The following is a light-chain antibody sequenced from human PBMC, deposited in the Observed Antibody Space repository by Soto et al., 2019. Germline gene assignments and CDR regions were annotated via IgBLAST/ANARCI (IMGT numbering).Light chain of an antibody. V-gene: IGKV3-11*01. Sequence: EIVLAQSPATLSLSPGERATLSCRASQSVGSYLAWYQQKPGQAPRLLIYDASTRATGIPARFSGSGSGTDFTLTISSLEPEDFAVYYXQXXTNWPITFXQGTRLDIK. J-gene: IGKJ5*01. CDR3: QXXTNWPIT. CDR2: DAS. CDR1: QSVGSY.